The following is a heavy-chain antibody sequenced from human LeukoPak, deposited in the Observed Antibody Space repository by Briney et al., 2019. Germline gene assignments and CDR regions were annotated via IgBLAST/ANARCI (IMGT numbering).Heavy chain of an antibody. CDR3: AGAGGPIMGYYYYYYGMDV. CDR2: INHSGST. J-gene: IGHJ6*02. D-gene: IGHD2-8*01. V-gene: IGHV4-34*01. CDR1: GGSFSGYY. Sequence: PSETLSLTCAVYGGSFSGYYWSWIRQPPGKGLEWIGEINHSGSTNYNPSLKSRVTISVDTSKNQFSLKLSSVTAADTAVYYCAGAGGPIMGYYYYYYGMDVWGQGTTVTVSS.